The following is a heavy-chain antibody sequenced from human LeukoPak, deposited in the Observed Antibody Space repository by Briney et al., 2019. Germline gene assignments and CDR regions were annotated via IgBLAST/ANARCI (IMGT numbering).Heavy chain of an antibody. Sequence: SVKVSCKASGYTFTSYGISWVRQAPGQGLEWMGGIIPIFGTANYAQKFQGRVTITTDESTSTAYMELSSLRSEDTAVYYCARERALRSLNWFDPWGQGTLVTVSS. V-gene: IGHV1-69*05. CDR3: ARERALRSLNWFDP. CDR2: IIPIFGTA. J-gene: IGHJ5*02. CDR1: GYTFTSYG. D-gene: IGHD3-3*01.